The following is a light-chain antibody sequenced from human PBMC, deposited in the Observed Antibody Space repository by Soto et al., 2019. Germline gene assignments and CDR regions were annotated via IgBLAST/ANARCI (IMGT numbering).Light chain of an antibody. CDR2: AAS. V-gene: IGKV1-39*01. CDR3: QQCYSSPRT. CDR1: QSITTY. J-gene: IGKJ1*01. Sequence: DIQMTQSTSTLSASVGDRVTITCRASQSITTYVNWYQQKLGKAPTLLIYAASSLQSGVPSRFSGSGSGTDFTLTISSLQPEDFATYFCQQCYSSPRTFGKGTKVEI.